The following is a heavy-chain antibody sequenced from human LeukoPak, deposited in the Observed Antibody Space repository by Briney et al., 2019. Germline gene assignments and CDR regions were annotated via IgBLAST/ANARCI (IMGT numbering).Heavy chain of an antibody. D-gene: IGHD1-26*01. Sequence: PGGSLRLSCAASGFTFSSYAMGWVRQAPGKGLEWVSAISGSGGSTYYADSVKGRFTISRDNSKNTLYLQMNSLRAEDTAVYYCAKRSGSRTTSITNDYWGQGTLVTVSS. CDR3: AKRSGSRTTSITNDY. CDR1: GFTFSSYA. CDR2: ISGSGGST. V-gene: IGHV3-23*01. J-gene: IGHJ4*02.